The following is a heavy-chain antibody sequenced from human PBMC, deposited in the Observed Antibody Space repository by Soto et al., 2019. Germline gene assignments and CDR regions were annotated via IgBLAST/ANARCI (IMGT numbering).Heavy chain of an antibody. D-gene: IGHD2-2*01. CDR1: GGSISSYY. V-gene: IGHV4-59*01. Sequence: KASETLSLTCTVSGGSISSYYWSWIRQPPGKGLEWIGYIYYSGSTNYNPSLKSRVTISVDTSKNQFSLKLSSVTAADTAVYYCAREMPRPLADAFDIWGHGTMVTVSS. J-gene: IGHJ3*02. CDR3: AREMPRPLADAFDI. CDR2: IYYSGST.